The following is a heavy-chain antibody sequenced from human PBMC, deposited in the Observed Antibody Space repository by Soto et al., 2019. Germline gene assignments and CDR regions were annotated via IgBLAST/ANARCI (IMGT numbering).Heavy chain of an antibody. CDR1: GFTFSSYA. CDR2: ISSNGGST. CDR3: VKTLSHYDFWSGYYRGGAFDY. Sequence: GSLRLSCSASGFTFSSYAMHWVRQAPGKGLEYVSAISSNGGSTYYADSVKGRFTISRDNSKNTLYLQMSSLRAEDTAVYYCVKTLSHYDFWSGYYRGGAFDYWGQGTLVTVSS. V-gene: IGHV3-64D*06. J-gene: IGHJ4*02. D-gene: IGHD3-3*01.